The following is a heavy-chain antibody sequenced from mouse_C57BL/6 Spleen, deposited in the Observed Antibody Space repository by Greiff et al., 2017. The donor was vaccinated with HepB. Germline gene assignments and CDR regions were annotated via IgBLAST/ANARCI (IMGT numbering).Heavy chain of an antibody. V-gene: IGHV6-6*01. CDR1: GFTFSDAW. CDR2: IRNKANNHAT. Sequence: EVMLVESGGGLVQPGGSMKLSCAASGFTFSDAWMDWVRQSPEKGLEWVAEIRNKANNHATYYAESVKGRFTISRDDSKSSVYLQMNSLRAEDTGIYYCTRQLGLLFDYWGQGTTLTVSS. CDR3: TRQLGLLFDY. D-gene: IGHD4-1*02. J-gene: IGHJ2*01.